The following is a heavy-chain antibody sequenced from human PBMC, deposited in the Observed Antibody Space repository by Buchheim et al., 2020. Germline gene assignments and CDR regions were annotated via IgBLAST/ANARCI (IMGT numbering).Heavy chain of an antibody. D-gene: IGHD3-10*01. J-gene: IGHJ4*02. CDR2: ISSSSSYI. Sequence: EVQLVESGGGLVKPGGSLRLSCAASGFTFSSYSMNWVRQAPGKGLEWVSSISSSSSYIYYADSVKGRFTISRDNAKNSLYLQMNGLRAEDTAVYYCARLGGYGSGSYGLLPNYWGQGTL. CDR3: ARLGGYGSGSYGLLPNY. CDR1: GFTFSSYS. V-gene: IGHV3-21*01.